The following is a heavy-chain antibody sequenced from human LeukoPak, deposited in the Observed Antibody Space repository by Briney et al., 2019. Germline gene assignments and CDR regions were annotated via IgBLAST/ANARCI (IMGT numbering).Heavy chain of an antibody. J-gene: IGHJ4*02. CDR3: AREPTESTTAY. D-gene: IGHD4-11*01. Sequence: PSETLSLTCTVSRGSMSDYYWSWIRQSAGGGLEWIGRIHFSGSTNYKTPLKSRVTMSLDTSKKQVSLRLTSVIAADTAIYYCAREPTESTTAYWGQGALVTVSS. V-gene: IGHV4-4*07. CDR2: IHFSGST. CDR1: RGSMSDYY.